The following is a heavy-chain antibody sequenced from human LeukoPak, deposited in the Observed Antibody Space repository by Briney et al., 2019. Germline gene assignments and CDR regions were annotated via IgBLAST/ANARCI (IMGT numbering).Heavy chain of an antibody. D-gene: IGHD2-15*01. V-gene: IGHV3-30-3*01. CDR2: ISYDGSNK. Sequence: GGSLRLSCAASGFTFSSYAMHWVRQAPGKGLEWVAVISYDGSNKYYADSVKGRFTISRDNSKNTLYLQMNSLRAEDTAVYYCARRTIGYCSGGSCYSFDYWGQGTLVTVSS. CDR1: GFTFSSYA. CDR3: ARRTIGYCSGGSCYSFDY. J-gene: IGHJ4*02.